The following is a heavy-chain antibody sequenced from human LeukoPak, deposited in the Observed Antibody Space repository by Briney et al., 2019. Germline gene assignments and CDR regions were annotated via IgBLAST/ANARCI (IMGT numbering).Heavy chain of an antibody. J-gene: IGHJ4*02. D-gene: IGHD5-18*01. CDR1: GFTFSNYW. CDR2: ISSSSSSI. CDR3: ARASGDIVETATMGSY. Sequence: GGSLRLSCAASGFTFSNYWMHWVRQAPGKGLEWVSSISSSSSSIYYADSVKGRFTISRDNAKNSLYLQMNSLRAEDTAVYYCARASGDIVETATMGSYWGQGTLVTVSS. V-gene: IGHV3-21*01.